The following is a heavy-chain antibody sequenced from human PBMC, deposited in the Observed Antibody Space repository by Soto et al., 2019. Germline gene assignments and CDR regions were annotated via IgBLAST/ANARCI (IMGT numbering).Heavy chain of an antibody. CDR3: ARGRGGYDYVWGSYRYHYYYYGMDV. D-gene: IGHD3-16*02. CDR1: GYTFTSYD. CDR2: MNPNSGNT. Sequence: ASVKVSCKASGYTFTSYDINWVRQATGQGLEWMGWMNPNSGNTGYAQKFQGRVTMTRNTSISTAYMELSSLRSEDTAVYYCARGRGGYDYVWGSYRYHYYYYGMDVWGQGTTVTVSS. J-gene: IGHJ6*02. V-gene: IGHV1-8*01.